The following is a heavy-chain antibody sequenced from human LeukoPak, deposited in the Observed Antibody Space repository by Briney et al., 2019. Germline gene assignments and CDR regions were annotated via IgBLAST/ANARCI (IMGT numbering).Heavy chain of an antibody. CDR2: IYPGDSDT. CDR3: ARLLEKYYYDSSGYWGLHAFDI. V-gene: IGHV5-51*01. J-gene: IGHJ3*02. CDR1: GYSFTSYW. Sequence: GESLKISCKGSGYSFTSYWIGWVRQMPGKGLEWMGIIYPGDSDTRYSPSLQGQVTISADKSISTAYLQWSSLKASDTAMYYCARLLEKYYYDSSGYWGLHAFDIWGQGTMVTVSS. D-gene: IGHD3-22*01.